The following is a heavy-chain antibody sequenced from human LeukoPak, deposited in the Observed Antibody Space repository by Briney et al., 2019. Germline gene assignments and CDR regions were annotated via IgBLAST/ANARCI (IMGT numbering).Heavy chain of an antibody. CDR2: IYYSGST. CDR3: ARGSDRITIFGVVIIAKRQWGFDY. V-gene: IGHV4-39*01. Sequence: SETLSLTCTVSGGSISSSSYYWGWIRQPPGKGLEWIGSIYYSGSTYYNPSLKSRVTISVDTSKNQFSLKLSSVTAADTAVYYCARGSDRITIFGVVIIAKRQWGFDYWGQGTLVTVSS. D-gene: IGHD3-3*01. CDR1: GGSISSSSYY. J-gene: IGHJ4*02.